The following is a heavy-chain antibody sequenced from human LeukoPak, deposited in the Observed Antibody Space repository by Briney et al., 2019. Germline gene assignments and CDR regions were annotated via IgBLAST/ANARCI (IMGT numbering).Heavy chain of an antibody. J-gene: IGHJ6*02. Sequence: PSETLSLTCTVSGGSVSSYYWSWIRQPPGKGLEWIGYIYYSGSTNYNPSLKSRVTISVDTSKNQFSLKLSSVTAADTAVYYCAGNVLRYFDWAVWGQGTTVTVSS. CDR1: GGSVSSYY. CDR2: IYYSGST. CDR3: AGNVLRYFDWAV. D-gene: IGHD3-9*01. V-gene: IGHV4-59*02.